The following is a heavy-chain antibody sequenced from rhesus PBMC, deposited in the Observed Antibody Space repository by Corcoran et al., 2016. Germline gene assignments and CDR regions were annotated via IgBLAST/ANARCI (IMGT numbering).Heavy chain of an antibody. V-gene: IGHV4-147*01. D-gene: IGHD3-34*01. CDR1: GGSISHSL. J-gene: IGHJ5-1*01. CDR3: ANGGPDKDRFDV. Sequence: QLQQQESGPGLVRPSETLSLPCAVAGGSISHSLWSWIRQPPGKGLEWSGRISGGRGSSMYRPSLRSRATISTDTARNHISLRLSFVTAADTALYDWANGGPDKDRFDVWGPGVMVTVSS. CDR2: ISGGRGSS.